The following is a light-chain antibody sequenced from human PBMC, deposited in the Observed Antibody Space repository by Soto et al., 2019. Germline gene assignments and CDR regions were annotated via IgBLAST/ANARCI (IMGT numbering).Light chain of an antibody. V-gene: IGKV3-20*01. Sequence: ILLTQSQGTLSLSPGERATLSRMASQSVSSSYLAWYQQKPGQAPRLLIYDASRRATGIPDRFSGSGSGTDFTLTISRLEPEDFAVFYCQQYGSSPRTFGQGTKVDIK. CDR1: QSVSSSY. J-gene: IGKJ1*01. CDR3: QQYGSSPRT. CDR2: DAS.